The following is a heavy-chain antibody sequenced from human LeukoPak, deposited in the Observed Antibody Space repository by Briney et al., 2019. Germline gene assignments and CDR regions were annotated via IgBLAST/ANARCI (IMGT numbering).Heavy chain of an antibody. V-gene: IGHV1-18*01. D-gene: IGHD1-26*01. CDR2: ISTSNSLT. Sequence: GASVKVSCKASGYTFSSYGISWVRQAPGQGLEWVGWISTSNSLTRYPEKFQDRVTLTTDASTSTAYMELRSLRSDDAPVYYCARPTASYDTLDIWGQGTRVTVSS. J-gene: IGHJ3*02. CDR3: ARPTASYDTLDI. CDR1: GYTFSSYG.